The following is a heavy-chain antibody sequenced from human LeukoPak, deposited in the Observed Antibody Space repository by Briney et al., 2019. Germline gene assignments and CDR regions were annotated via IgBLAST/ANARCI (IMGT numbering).Heavy chain of an antibody. CDR1: GGPISSGGYY. V-gene: IGHV4-31*03. CDR2: IYYSGIT. J-gene: IGHJ6*02. Sequence: SETLSLTCTVSGGPISSGGYYWSWIRQHPGKGLEWIVYIYYSGITYSNQSLKSRVTISVDTSKNQFSLKLSSVTAADTAVYYCARVPPNYDFWSGYYSGEEYYGMDVWGQGTTVAVSS. CDR3: ARVPPNYDFWSGYYSGEEYYGMDV. D-gene: IGHD3-3*01.